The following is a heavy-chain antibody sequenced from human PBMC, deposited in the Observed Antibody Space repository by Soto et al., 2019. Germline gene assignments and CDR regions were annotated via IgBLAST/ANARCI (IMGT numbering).Heavy chain of an antibody. D-gene: IGHD2-15*01. CDR1: GGSVSSGSYY. J-gene: IGHJ4*02. V-gene: IGHV4-61*01. CDR3: ASFAYCSGGSCSKQLDY. CDR2: IYYSGST. Sequence: QVQLQESGPGLVKPSETLSLTCTVSGGSVSSGSYYWSWIRQPPGKGLEWIGYIYYSGSTNYNPSLNNRVTISVDTSKNQCSLKLSSVTAADTAVYYCASFAYCSGGSCSKQLDYWGQGTLVTVSS.